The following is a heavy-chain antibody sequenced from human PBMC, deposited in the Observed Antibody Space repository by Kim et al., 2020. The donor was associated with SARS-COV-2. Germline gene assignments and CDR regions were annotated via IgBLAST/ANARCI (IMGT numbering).Heavy chain of an antibody. Sequence: SETLSLTCTVSGGSISSSSYYWGWIRQPPGKGLEWIGSIYYSGSTYYNPSLKSRVTISVDTSKNQFSLKLSSVTAADTAVYYCARDWDDFWSGYYQKRYFDYWGQGTLVTVSS. CDR1: GGSISSSSYY. D-gene: IGHD3-3*01. J-gene: IGHJ4*02. CDR3: ARDWDDFWSGYYQKRYFDY. V-gene: IGHV4-39*07. CDR2: IYYSGST.